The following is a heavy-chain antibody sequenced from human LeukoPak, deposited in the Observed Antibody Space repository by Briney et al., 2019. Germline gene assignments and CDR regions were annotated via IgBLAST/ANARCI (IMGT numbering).Heavy chain of an antibody. CDR3: AGDPSVGSTWYYYVDV. D-gene: IGHD6-13*01. V-gene: IGHV3-48*04. Sequence: GGSLRLSCEASGSSLDNYAMSWVRQAPGKGLEYIAYISRSSLAINYAESVRGRFIVSRDNARNSLYLQMNGLRADDTAVYHCAGDPSVGSTWYYYVDVWGKGTTVTVSS. J-gene: IGHJ6*03. CDR1: GSSLDNYA. CDR2: ISRSSLAI.